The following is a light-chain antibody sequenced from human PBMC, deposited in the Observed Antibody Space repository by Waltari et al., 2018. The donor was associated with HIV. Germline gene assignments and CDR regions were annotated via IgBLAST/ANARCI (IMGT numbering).Light chain of an antibody. J-gene: IGKJ1*01. CDR2: AAS. CDR1: QAISNS. CDR3: QQYYSTTTWT. Sequence: QLTQSPASLSASVGDRVTITCRASQAISNSIAWYQQRPGKAPRLLLFAASRLETGVTSRFIGSGSGTFFTLTITSLQPGDFATYYCQQYYSTTTWTFGQGTRVE. V-gene: IGKV1-NL1*01.